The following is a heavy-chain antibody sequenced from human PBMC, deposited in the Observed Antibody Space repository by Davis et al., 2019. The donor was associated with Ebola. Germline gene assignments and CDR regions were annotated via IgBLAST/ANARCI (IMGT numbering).Heavy chain of an antibody. J-gene: IGHJ4*02. CDR1: GLTVSTNY. CDR2: IFSGGSS. CDR3: AREMNTAHSY. D-gene: IGHD4-17*01. Sequence: GESLKISCAASGLTVSTNYLSWVRQAPGKGLEWVSVIFSGGSSLYADSVKDRFTISRDSSKNTVFLQMDSLRAEDTAVYYCAREMNTAHSYWGQGTLVTVSS. V-gene: IGHV3-66*01.